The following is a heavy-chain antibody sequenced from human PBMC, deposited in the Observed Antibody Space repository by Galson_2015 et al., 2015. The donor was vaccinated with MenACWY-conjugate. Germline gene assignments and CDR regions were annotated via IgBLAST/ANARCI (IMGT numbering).Heavy chain of an antibody. J-gene: IGHJ4*02. CDR3: ARQGFGSSSLDY. CDR2: IYPGDSDT. V-gene: IGHV5-51*01. D-gene: IGHD6-6*01. CDR1: GYTFPRNW. Sequence: QSGAEVKKPGESLTISCKGSGYTFPRNWIGWVRQMPGKGLEWMGIIYPGDSDTRYTPSFQGHVTISADKSINTAYLQWGSLEASDTAMYYCARQGFGSSSLDYWGQGTLVTVSS.